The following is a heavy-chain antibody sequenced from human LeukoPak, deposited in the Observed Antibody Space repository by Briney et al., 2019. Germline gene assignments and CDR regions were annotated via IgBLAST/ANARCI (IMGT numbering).Heavy chain of an antibody. Sequence: GGSLRLSCAASGFTFSSYGMHWVRQAPGKGLEWVAVIRYDGSNKYYADSVKGRFTISRDNSKNTLYLQMNSLRAEDTAVYYCARDPPERSYYDSSGYYYPDYWGQGTLVTVSS. CDR2: IRYDGSNK. D-gene: IGHD3-22*01. J-gene: IGHJ4*02. CDR1: GFTFSSYG. V-gene: IGHV3-33*01. CDR3: ARDPPERSYYDSSGYYYPDY.